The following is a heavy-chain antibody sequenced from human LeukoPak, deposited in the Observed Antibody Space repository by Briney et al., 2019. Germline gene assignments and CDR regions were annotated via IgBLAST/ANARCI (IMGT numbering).Heavy chain of an antibody. J-gene: IGHJ4*02. Sequence: GGSLRLSRAASGFTFSSYAMSWVRQAPGKVLEWGSAISGSGGSTYYADSVKGRFTISRDNSKNTLYLQMNSLRAEDTAVYYCAKSGIYWLPLGLSPDYWGQGTLVTVSS. D-gene: IGHD5-12*01. CDR3: AKSGIYWLPLGLSPDY. V-gene: IGHV3-23*01. CDR2: ISGSGGST. CDR1: GFTFSSYA.